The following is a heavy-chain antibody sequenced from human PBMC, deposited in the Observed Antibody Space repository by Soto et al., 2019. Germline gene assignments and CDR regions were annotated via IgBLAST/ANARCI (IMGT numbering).Heavy chain of an antibody. CDR1: GFTFSGSA. V-gene: IGHV3-73*01. CDR2: IRSKANSYAT. CDR3: TRGSWNDVGYYYGMDV. Sequence: PGGSLRLSCAASGFTFSGSAMHWVRQASGRGLEWVGRIRSKANSYATAYAASVKGRFTISRDDSKNTAYLQMNSLKTEDTAVYYCTRGSWNDVGYYYGMDVWGQGTTVTVSS. J-gene: IGHJ6*02. D-gene: IGHD1-1*01.